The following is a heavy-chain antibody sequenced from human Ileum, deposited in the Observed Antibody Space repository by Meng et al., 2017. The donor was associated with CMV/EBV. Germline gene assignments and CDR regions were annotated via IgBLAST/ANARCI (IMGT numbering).Heavy chain of an antibody. CDR1: GFSFSNYG. D-gene: IGHD3-22*01. Sequence: GGSLRLSCAASGFSFSNYGMHWVRQAPGKGLEWVAFIRYDGSNKYYADSVKGRFTISRDNSKNTLYLQMNSLRAEDTAVYYCAKDHYDSSGYQDFDYWGQGTLVTVSS. CDR3: AKDHYDSSGYQDFDY. V-gene: IGHV3-30*02. J-gene: IGHJ4*02. CDR2: IRYDGSNK.